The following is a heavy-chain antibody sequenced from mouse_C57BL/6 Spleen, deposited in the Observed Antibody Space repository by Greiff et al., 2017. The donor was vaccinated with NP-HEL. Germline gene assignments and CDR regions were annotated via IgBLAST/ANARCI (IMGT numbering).Heavy chain of an antibody. CDR3: ARLELGDYDGFAY. D-gene: IGHD2-4*01. Sequence: QVQLQQSGAELVKPGASVKISCKASGYAFSSYWMNWVKQRPGKGLEWIGQIYPGDGDTNYNGKFKGKATLTADKSSSTAYMQLSSLTSEDSAVYFCARLELGDYDGFAYWGQGTLVTVSA. CDR2: IYPGDGDT. CDR1: GYAFSSYW. J-gene: IGHJ3*01. V-gene: IGHV1-80*01.